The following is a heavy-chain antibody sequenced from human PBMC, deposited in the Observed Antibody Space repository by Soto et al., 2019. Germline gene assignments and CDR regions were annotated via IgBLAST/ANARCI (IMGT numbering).Heavy chain of an antibody. Sequence: GWSLRLSCAASGFTFSSYGMHWVRQAPGKGLEWVAVIWYDGSNKYYADSVKGRFTISRDNSKNTLYLQMNSLRAEDTAVYYCARDRLSGSSPGSGMDVWGQGXTVTIYS. CDR1: GFTFSSYG. D-gene: IGHD3-10*01. CDR3: ARDRLSGSSPGSGMDV. V-gene: IGHV3-33*01. CDR2: IWYDGSNK. J-gene: IGHJ6*02.